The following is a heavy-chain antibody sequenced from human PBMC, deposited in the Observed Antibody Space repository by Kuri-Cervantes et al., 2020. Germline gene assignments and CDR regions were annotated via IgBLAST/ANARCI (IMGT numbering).Heavy chain of an antibody. CDR2: INPSGGST. CDR3: AGGGAKGFKGLDY. CDR1: GYTFTSYY. V-gene: IGHV1-46*01. J-gene: IGHJ4*02. D-gene: IGHD3-10*01. Sequence: ASVKVSCKAPGYTFTSYYMHWVRQAPGQGLEWMGMINPSGGSTSYAQKFQGRVTMTRDTSTSTVYMELSSLRAEDTAVYYCAGGGAKGFKGLDYWGQGTLVTVSS.